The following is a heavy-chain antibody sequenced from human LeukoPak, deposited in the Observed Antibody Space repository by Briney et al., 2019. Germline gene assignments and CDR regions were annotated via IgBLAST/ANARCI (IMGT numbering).Heavy chain of an antibody. CDR2: VSPDGSDT. D-gene: IGHD2-2*01. J-gene: IGHJ2*01. Sequence: GGSLRLSCAASGFTFSSYWMHWVRHAPGEGLVWVSRVSPDGSDTDYADSVKGRFTVSRDNPRNTLYLQMNSLRAEDTAVYYCTRDGLPAPRWGFFDPWGRGTLVTVSS. CDR1: GFTFSSYW. CDR3: TRDGLPAPRWGFFDP. V-gene: IGHV3-74*01.